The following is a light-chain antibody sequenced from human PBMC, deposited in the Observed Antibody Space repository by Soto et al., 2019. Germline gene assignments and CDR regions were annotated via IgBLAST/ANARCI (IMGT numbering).Light chain of an antibody. CDR1: SSNIGSNY. CDR2: RNN. V-gene: IGLV1-47*01. CDR3: AAWDDSLSGLYV. Sequence: QSVLTQPPSASGTPGQRVTISCSGSSSNIGSNYVYWYQQLPGTAPKLLIYRNNQRPSGVPDRFSGSKSGTSASRAISGRRSEDEADYYCAAWDDSLSGLYVFGTGTKLTVL. J-gene: IGLJ1*01.